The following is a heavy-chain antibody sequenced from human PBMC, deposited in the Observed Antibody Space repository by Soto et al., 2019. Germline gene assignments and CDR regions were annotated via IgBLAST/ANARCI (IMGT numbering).Heavy chain of an antibody. CDR1: GGSISSSNW. CDR2: IYHSGST. V-gene: IGHV4-4*02. CDR3: ASKELPGLHYGMDV. D-gene: IGHD1-26*01. Sequence: PSETLSLTCAVSGGSISSSNWWSWVRQPPGKGLEWIGEIYHSGSTNYNPSLKSRVTISVDKSKNQFSLKLSSVTAADTAVYYCASKELPGLHYGMDVWGQGTTVTVSS. J-gene: IGHJ6*02.